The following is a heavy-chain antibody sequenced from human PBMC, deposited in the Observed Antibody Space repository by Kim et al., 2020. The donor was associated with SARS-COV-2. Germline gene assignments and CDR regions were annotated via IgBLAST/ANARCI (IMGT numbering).Heavy chain of an antibody. J-gene: IGHJ4*02. D-gene: IGHD2-21*02. Sequence: VKGRFTISRDDSKNSLYLQMNNLKTEDTAIYYCVRVGPYCGNDCYSRYFDYWGQGTLVTVSS. V-gene: IGHV3-72*01. CDR3: VRVGPYCGNDCYSRYFDY.